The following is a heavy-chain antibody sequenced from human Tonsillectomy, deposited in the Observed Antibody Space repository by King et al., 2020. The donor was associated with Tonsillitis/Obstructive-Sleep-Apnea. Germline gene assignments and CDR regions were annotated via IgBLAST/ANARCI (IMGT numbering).Heavy chain of an antibody. V-gene: IGHV4-34*01. Sequence: VQLQQWGAGLLKPSETLSLTCAVYGGSFSGYYWSWIRQPPGKGLEWIGEINHSGSTNYNPSLKSRVTISVDTSKNQFSLKLSSVTAADTAVYYCARTTVTPGRTYYYYYYYMDVWGKGTTVTVSS. D-gene: IGHD4-11*01. CDR2: INHSGST. CDR1: GGSFSGYY. CDR3: ARTTVTPGRTYYYYYYYMDV. J-gene: IGHJ6*03.